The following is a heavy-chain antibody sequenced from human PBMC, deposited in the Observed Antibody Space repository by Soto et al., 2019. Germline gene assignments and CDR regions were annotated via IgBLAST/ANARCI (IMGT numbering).Heavy chain of an antibody. CDR1: GYTFTGYA. D-gene: IGHD3-22*01. V-gene: IGHV1-3*01. J-gene: IGHJ3*02. CDR3: ARAMYYYDSSGYLGAFDI. CDR2: INAGNGNT. Sequence: ASVKVSCKASGYTFTGYAMHWVRQAPGQRLEWMGWINAGNGNTKYSQKLQGRVTITTDTSASTAYMELSSLRSDDTAVYYCARAMYYYDSSGYLGAFDIWGQGTMVTVSS.